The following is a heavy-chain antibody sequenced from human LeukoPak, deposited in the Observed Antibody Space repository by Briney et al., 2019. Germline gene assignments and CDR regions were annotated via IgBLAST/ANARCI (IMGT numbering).Heavy chain of an antibody. CDR1: GGSITSYY. CDR3: ARVRSSGYSWFDP. V-gene: IGHV4-59*12. Sequence: SETLSLTCTVSGGSITSYYWSWIRQPPGKGLEWIGYIWNSENTKYNPSLKSRVTMSVDTSKNQFSLKLSSVTAADTAVYYCARVRSSGYSWFDPWGQGTLVTVSS. CDR2: IWNSENT. D-gene: IGHD3-22*01. J-gene: IGHJ5*02.